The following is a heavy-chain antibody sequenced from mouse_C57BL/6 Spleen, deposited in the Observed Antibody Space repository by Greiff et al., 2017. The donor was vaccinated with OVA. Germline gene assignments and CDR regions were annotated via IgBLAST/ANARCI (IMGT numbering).Heavy chain of an antibody. CDR3: ARDYGSSYGGFAY. J-gene: IGHJ3*01. Sequence: VQLKESGAELVKPGASVKLSCTASGFNIKDYYMHWVKQRPEQGLEWIGRIDPEDGETKYAPKFQGKATITADTSSNTAYLQLSSLTSEDTAVYYCARDYGSSYGGFAYWGQGTLVTVSA. V-gene: IGHV14-2*01. CDR1: GFNIKDYY. CDR2: IDPEDGET. D-gene: IGHD1-1*01.